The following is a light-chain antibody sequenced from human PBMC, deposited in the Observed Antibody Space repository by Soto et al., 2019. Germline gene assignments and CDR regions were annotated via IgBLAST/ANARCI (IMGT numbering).Light chain of an antibody. V-gene: IGKV1-5*01. CDR3: QRYTNTNNPWM. J-gene: IGKJ1*01. CDR2: DAS. Sequence: GDRVTITCRASQTISTWMPWYQQKPWKAPKLLFYDASTLQSGVASRFSVSGSGTEFTLIISGLQPDDSATEYCQRYTNTNNPWMFGQGTKVDIK. CDR1: QTISTW.